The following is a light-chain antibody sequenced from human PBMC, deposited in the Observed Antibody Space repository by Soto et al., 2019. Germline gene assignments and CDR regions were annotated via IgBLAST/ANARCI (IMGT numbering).Light chain of an antibody. CDR2: AAS. CDR1: QGISSY. J-gene: IGKJ1*01. Sequence: AIRMTQSPSSFSASTGDRVTITYRASQGISSYLAWYQQKPGKAPKLLIYAASTLQSGVPSRFSGSGSGTDFTLTISCLQSEDFATYYCQQYYNYPWTFGQGTKVEIK. V-gene: IGKV1-8*01. CDR3: QQYYNYPWT.